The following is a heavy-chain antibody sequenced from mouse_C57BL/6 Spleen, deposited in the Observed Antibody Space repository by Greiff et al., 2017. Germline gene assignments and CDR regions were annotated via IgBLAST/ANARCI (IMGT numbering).Heavy chain of an antibody. D-gene: IGHD2-3*01. V-gene: IGHV2-2*01. CDR3: ARWLLRYYAMDY. CDR1: GFSLTSYG. Sequence: VKLMESGPGLVQPSQSLSITCTVSGFSLTSYGVHWVRQSPGTGLEWLGVIWSGGSTDYNAAFISRLSISKDNSKSQVFFKMNSLQADDTAIYYCARWLLRYYAMDYWGQGTSVTVSS. CDR2: IWSGGST. J-gene: IGHJ4*01.